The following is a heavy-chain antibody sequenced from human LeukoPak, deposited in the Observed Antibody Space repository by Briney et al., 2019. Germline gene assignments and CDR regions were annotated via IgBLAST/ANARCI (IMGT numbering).Heavy chain of an antibody. V-gene: IGHV1-18*01. J-gene: IGHJ5*02. CDR2: ISAYNGNT. CDR1: GYAFTSYG. CDR3: ARGLLWFGELLYH. Sequence: APVKVSCRAAGYAFTSYGISWVRQAPGQGLEWMGWISAYNGNTNYAQKLQGRVTMTTDTSTSTAYMELRSLRSDDTAVYYCARGLLWFGELLYHWGQGTLVTVSS. D-gene: IGHD3-10*01.